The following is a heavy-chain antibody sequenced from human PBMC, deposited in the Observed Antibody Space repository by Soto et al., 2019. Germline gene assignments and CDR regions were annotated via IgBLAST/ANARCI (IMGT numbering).Heavy chain of an antibody. CDR2: IKSRTDGGTT. CDR1: GLTFSNAW. CDR3: TTQYYYDSSGSFLS. V-gene: IGHV3-15*01. Sequence: EVQLVESGGGLVKPGGSLRLSCAVSGLTFSNAWMTWVRQAPGKGLEWVGRIKSRTDGGTTDFVAPVTGRFTISGDDSKNTLYLQMNSLKTEDTAVYYCTTQYYYDSSGSFLSWGQGTLVTVAS. D-gene: IGHD3-22*01. J-gene: IGHJ4*02.